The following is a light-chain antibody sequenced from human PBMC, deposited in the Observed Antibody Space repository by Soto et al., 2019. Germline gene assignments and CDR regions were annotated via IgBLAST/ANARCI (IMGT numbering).Light chain of an antibody. J-gene: IGKJ4*01. V-gene: IGKV3-11*01. CDR1: QSVSRY. CDR2: DAS. Sequence: EIVLTQSPATLSLSPGERATLSCRASQSVSRYLAWYQQKPGQAPRLLIYDASNRATGIPARFSGSGSGTDFTLTISSLEPEDFAVYYCQQRSNWEVTFGGGTKVEIK. CDR3: QQRSNWEVT.